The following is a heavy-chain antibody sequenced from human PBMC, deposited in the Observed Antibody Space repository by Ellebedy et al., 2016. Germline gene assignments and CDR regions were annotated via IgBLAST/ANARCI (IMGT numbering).Heavy chain of an antibody. Sequence: GGSLRLSXAASGFTFSSYSMNWVRQAPGKGLEWVSSISSSSSYIYYADSVKGRFTISRDNAKNSLYLQMNSLRAEDTAVYYCARDAPTHPGYWGQGTLVTVSS. CDR2: ISSSSSYI. CDR1: GFTFSSYS. CDR3: ARDAPTHPGY. J-gene: IGHJ4*02. V-gene: IGHV3-21*01.